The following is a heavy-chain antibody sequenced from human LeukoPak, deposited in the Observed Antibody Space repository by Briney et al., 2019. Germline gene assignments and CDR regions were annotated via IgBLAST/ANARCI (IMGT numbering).Heavy chain of an antibody. J-gene: IGHJ6*02. CDR2: ISSSGSTI. CDR1: GFTFSSYE. CDR3: ARDYAYYDILTGYYRVEATYGMDV. V-gene: IGHV3-48*03. Sequence: GGSLRPSCAASGFTFSSYEMNWVRQAPGKGLEWVSYISSSGSTIYYADSVKGRFTTSRDNAKNSLYLQMNSLRAEDTAVYYCARDYAYYDILTGYYRVEATYGMDVWGQGTTVTVSS. D-gene: IGHD3-9*01.